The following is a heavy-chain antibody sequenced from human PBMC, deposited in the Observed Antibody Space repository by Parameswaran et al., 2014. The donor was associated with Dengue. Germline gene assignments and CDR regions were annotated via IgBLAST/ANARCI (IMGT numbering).Heavy chain of an antibody. CDR2: ITSSSSYI. V-gene: IGHV3-21*01. J-gene: IGHJ6*02. Sequence: VRQAPGKGLEWVSSITSSSSYIYYADSVKGRFTISRDNAKNSLYLQMNSLRAEDTAVYYCARDRGYCSSSSCSYYGMDVWGQGTTVTVSS. D-gene: IGHD2-2*01. CDR3: ARDRGYCSSSSCSYYGMDV.